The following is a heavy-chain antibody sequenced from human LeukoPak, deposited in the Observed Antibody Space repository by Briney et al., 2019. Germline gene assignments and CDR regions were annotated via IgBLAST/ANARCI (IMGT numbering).Heavy chain of an antibody. CDR3: AKDISPGVCSGGSCYELVGMDV. CDR2: ISWNSGSI. J-gene: IGHJ6*02. D-gene: IGHD2-15*01. CDR1: GFTFDDYA. V-gene: IGHV3-9*01. Sequence: PGRSLRLSCAASGFTFDDYAMHWVRQAPGKGLEWVSGISWNSGSIGYADSVKGRFTISRDNAKNSLYLQMNSLRAEDTALYYCAKDISPGVCSGGSCYELVGMDVWGQGTTVTVSS.